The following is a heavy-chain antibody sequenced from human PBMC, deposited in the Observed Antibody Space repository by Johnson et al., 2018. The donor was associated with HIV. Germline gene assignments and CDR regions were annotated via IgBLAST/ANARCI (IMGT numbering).Heavy chain of an antibody. J-gene: IGHJ3*02. CDR1: GFTFNTYG. CDR2: MRYDGNSK. D-gene: IGHD1-26*01. V-gene: IGHV3-30*02. CDR3: AKESKWESRTPHAFDM. Sequence: QVQLVESGGGVVQPGGSLRLSCAASGFTFNTYGMDWVRQAPGKGLEWVAFMRYDGNSKYYTDSVKGRFTVSRDNSKNTLYLQMKSLRPEDTAVYYCAKESKWESRTPHAFDMWGQGTMVTVSS.